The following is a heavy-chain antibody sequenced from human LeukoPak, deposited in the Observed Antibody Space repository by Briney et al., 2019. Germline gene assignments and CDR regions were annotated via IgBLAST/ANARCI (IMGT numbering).Heavy chain of an antibody. D-gene: IGHD1-1*01. CDR2: IYYSGST. CDR3: ARVDRSNSTNYDY. CDR1: GGSISSYY. J-gene: IGHJ4*02. V-gene: IGHV4-59*01. Sequence: SETLSLTCTVSGGSISSYYWSWIRQPPGKGLEWIGYIYYSGSTNYNPSLKSRVTISVDTSKNQFSLKLSSVTAADTAVYYCARVDRSNSTNYDYWGQGTLVTVSS.